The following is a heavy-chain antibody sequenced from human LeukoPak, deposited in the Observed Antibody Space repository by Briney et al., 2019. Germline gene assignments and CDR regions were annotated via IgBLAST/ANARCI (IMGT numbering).Heavy chain of an antibody. CDR2: ITSDGSST. CDR1: GFTFGNYW. CDR3: VRDYCGMDV. Sequence: GGSLRLSCTASGFTFGNYWMHWVRQTPEKGLVWVSQITSDGSSTNYADSVKGRFTISRDNAKNTPYLQMDSLRVEDTAVYYCVRDYCGMDVWGLGTTVTVSS. V-gene: IGHV3-74*01. J-gene: IGHJ6*02.